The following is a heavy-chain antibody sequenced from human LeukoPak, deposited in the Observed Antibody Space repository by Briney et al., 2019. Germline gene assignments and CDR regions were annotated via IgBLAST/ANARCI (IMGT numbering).Heavy chain of an antibody. Sequence: GGSLRLSCAASGFTFSSYAMSWVRQAPGKGLEWVSAISGSGGSTYYADSVKGRFTISRDNSKSTLYLQMNSLRAEDTAVYYCAKTLYGGDYTFDYWGQGTLVTVSS. D-gene: IGHD4-17*01. J-gene: IGHJ4*02. V-gene: IGHV3-23*01. CDR2: ISGSGGST. CDR1: GFTFSSYA. CDR3: AKTLYGGDYTFDY.